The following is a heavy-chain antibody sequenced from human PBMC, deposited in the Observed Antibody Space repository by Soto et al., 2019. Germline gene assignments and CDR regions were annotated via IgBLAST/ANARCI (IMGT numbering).Heavy chain of an antibody. V-gene: IGHV3-30-3*01. CDR1: GFTFSSYA. Sequence: QVQLVESGGGVVQPGRSLRLSCAASGFTFSSYAMHWVRQAPGKGLEWVAVISYDGSNKYYADSVKGRFTISRDNSKNTLYLQMNRLRAEDTAVYYCARAHGQSWGQGTLVTVSS. CDR2: ISYDGSNK. CDR3: ARAHGQS. J-gene: IGHJ4*02.